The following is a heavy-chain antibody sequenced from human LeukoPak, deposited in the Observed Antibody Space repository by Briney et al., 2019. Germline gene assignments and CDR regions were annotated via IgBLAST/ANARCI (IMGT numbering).Heavy chain of an antibody. D-gene: IGHD6-19*01. CDR2: IYPGDSDI. V-gene: IGHV5-51*01. CDR3: ARRRSIAVADY. CDR1: RYSFTDYW. Sequence: GESLKISCETSRYSFTDYWIGWVRQMPGKGLEWMGIIYPGDSDIKYSPSFQGQVTISADKSINTAYLQWSSLKASDTAMYYCARRRSIAVADYWGQGTLGTVSS. J-gene: IGHJ4*02.